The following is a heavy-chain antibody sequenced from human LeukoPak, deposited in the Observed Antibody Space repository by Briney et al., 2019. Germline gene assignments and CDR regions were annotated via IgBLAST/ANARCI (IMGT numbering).Heavy chain of an antibody. CDR2: IYPGDSDT. D-gene: IGHD6-13*01. V-gene: IGHV5-51*01. Sequence: GESLKISCKGSGYSFTSYWIGWVRQMPGKGLEWMGIIYPGDSDTRYSPSFQGQVTISADRSISMVYLQWRSLKTSDTAIYYCARGVSSWDYFFDYWGQGTLVTVSS. CDR3: ARGVSSWDYFFDY. J-gene: IGHJ4*02. CDR1: GYSFTSYW.